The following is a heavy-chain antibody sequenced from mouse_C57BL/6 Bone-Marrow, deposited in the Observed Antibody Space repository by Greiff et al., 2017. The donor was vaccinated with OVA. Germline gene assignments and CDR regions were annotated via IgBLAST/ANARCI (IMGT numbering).Heavy chain of an antibody. CDR3: ARFADYYGSFYWYFDV. J-gene: IGHJ1*03. Sequence: VQLQQSGAELVRPGTSVKMSCKASGYTFTNYWIGWAKQRPGHGLEWIGDIYPGGGYTNYNEKFKGKATLTADKSSSTAYMQFSSLTAEDSAIYYCARFADYYGSFYWYFDVWGTGTTVTVSS. CDR1: GYTFTNYW. CDR2: IYPGGGYT. D-gene: IGHD1-1*01. V-gene: IGHV1-63*01.